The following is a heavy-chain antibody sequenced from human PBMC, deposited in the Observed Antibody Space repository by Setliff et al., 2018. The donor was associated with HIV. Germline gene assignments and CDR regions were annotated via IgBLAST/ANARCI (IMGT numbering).Heavy chain of an antibody. V-gene: IGHV4-31*03. D-gene: IGHD2-15*01. Sequence: KASETLSLTCTVSGDSINKGAIYWTWVRQRPGQGLEWIGYTYHTGSTHYNPSLKSRVTISIDASEAQFSLKLNSVTAADSAIYYCARGWELLPYWALNVWGKGTTVTVSS. CDR2: TYHTGST. CDR1: GDSINKGAIY. CDR3: ARGWELLPYWALNV. J-gene: IGHJ6*04.